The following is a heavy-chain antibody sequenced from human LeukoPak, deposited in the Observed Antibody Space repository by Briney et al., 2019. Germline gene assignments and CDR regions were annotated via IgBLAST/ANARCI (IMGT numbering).Heavy chain of an antibody. D-gene: IGHD1-20*01. J-gene: IGHJ6*02. CDR1: GFTFSRHA. CDR2: ITGSGDST. Sequence: QAGGSLRLSCAASGFTFSRHAMRWVRQAPEKGLVWVSAITGSGDSTYYADSVKGRFTISRDNSKNSLYLQMNNLRAEDTAIYYCAKDITSYYYPYYGMDVWGQGTTVTVSS. CDR3: AKDITSYYYPYYGMDV. V-gene: IGHV3-23*01.